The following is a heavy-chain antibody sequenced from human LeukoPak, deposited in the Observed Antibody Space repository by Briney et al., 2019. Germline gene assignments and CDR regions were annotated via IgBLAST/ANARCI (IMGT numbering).Heavy chain of an antibody. V-gene: IGHV3-64*01. D-gene: IGHD6-13*01. CDR3: ARGPLYSSSWYPWDY. CDR1: GFTFSSYA. J-gene: IGHJ4*02. Sequence: GGSLRLSCAASGFTFSSYAMHWVRQAPGKGLEYVSAISSNGGSTYYANSVKGRFTISRDNSKNTLYLQMGSLRAEDMAVYYCARGPLYSSSWYPWDYWGQGTLVTVSS. CDR2: ISSNGGST.